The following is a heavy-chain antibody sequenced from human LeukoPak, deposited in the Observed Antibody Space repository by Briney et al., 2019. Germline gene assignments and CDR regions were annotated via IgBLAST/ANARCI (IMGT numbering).Heavy chain of an antibody. Sequence: SETLSLTCTVSGGSISSYYWSWIRQPPGKGLEWIGYIYYSGSTNYNPSLKSRVIIPLDTSKNQFSLKLTSVTAADTAVYYCARDLSQGFDPWGQGTLVTVSS. CDR2: IYYSGST. V-gene: IGHV4-59*01. J-gene: IGHJ5*02. CDR3: ARDLSQGFDP. CDR1: GGSISSYY.